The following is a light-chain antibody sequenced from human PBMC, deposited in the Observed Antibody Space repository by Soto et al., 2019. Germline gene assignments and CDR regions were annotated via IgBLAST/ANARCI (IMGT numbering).Light chain of an antibody. CDR3: QSYDSSLSGWV. J-gene: IGLJ3*02. V-gene: IGLV1-40*01. CDR2: GNS. Sequence: QSVLTQPPSVSGAPGQRVTISCTGSSSNIGAGYDVHWYQQLPGTAPKLLIYGNSNRPSGVPDRFSGSKSGTSASLAITGRRAEDEADDYCQSYDSSLSGWVFGGWTKLTVL. CDR1: SSNIGAGYD.